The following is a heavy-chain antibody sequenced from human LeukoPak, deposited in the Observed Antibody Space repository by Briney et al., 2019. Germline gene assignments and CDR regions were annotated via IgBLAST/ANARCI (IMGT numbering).Heavy chain of an antibody. Sequence: QPGGSLRLSWAASGFTFSSYAMSWVRQAPGKGLEWVSAISGSGGSTYYADSVKGRFTISRDNSKNTLYLQMNSLRAEDTAVYYCAKESIIAVAGTGDYWGQGTLVTVSS. V-gene: IGHV3-23*01. CDR2: ISGSGGST. D-gene: IGHD6-19*01. CDR1: GFTFSSYA. CDR3: AKESIIAVAGTGDY. J-gene: IGHJ4*02.